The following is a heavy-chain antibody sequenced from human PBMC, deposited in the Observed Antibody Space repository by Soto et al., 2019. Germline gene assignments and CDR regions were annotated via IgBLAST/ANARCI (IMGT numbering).Heavy chain of an antibody. Sequence: RLSCAASGFTFSSYGLHWVRQAPGKGLEWVAVIWFDGSNKYYADSVKGRFTISRDNSKNTLFLQMNSLRAEDTAVYFCARDEGRYGMDVWGQGTTVTVSS. CDR3: ARDEGRYGMDV. V-gene: IGHV3-33*01. J-gene: IGHJ6*02. CDR2: IWFDGSNK. CDR1: GFTFSSYG.